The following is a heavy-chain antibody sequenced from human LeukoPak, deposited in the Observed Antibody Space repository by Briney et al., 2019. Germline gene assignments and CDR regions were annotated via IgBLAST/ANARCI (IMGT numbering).Heavy chain of an antibody. CDR3: ARDSAKYQLPNGLVNY. CDR1: GFTFSSYW. CDR2: IKQDGSEK. V-gene: IGHV3-7*01. J-gene: IGHJ4*02. D-gene: IGHD2-2*01. Sequence: GGSLRLSGAASGFTFSSYWMSWVRQAPGKGLEWVANIKQDGSEKYYVDSVKGRFTISRDNAKNSLYLQMNSLRAEDTAVYYCARDSAKYQLPNGLVNYWGQGTLVTVSS.